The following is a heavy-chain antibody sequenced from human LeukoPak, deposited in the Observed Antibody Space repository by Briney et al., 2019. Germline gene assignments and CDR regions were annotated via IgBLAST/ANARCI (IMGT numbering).Heavy chain of an antibody. J-gene: IGHJ3*02. CDR2: IYTSGST. CDR1: GGSISSYY. V-gene: IGHV4-4*07. CDR3: ARDRDYNDSSGYTYAFDI. D-gene: IGHD3-22*01. Sequence: SETLSLTCTVSGGSISSYYWSWIRQPAGKGLEWIGRIYTSGSTNYNPSLKGRVTMSVDTSKNQFSLKLSSVTAADTAVYYCARDRDYNDSSGYTYAFDIWGQGTMVTVSS.